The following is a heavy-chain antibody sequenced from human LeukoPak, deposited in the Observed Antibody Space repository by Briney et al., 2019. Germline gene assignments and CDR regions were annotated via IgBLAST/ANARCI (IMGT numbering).Heavy chain of an antibody. Sequence: ASVKVSCKASGYTFTSYGITWVRQAPGQGLEWMGWISRHNGITNSVQKLQGRVTMTTDTSTSTAYMELRSLRSDDTAVYYCARRGDYNYAPEGGYWGQGTLVTVSS. CDR1: GYTFTSYG. D-gene: IGHD5-18*01. J-gene: IGHJ4*02. V-gene: IGHV1-18*01. CDR3: ARRGDYNYAPEGGY. CDR2: ISRHNGIT.